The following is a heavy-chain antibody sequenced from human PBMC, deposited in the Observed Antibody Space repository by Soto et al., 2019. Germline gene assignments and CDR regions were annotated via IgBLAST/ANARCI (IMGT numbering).Heavy chain of an antibody. V-gene: IGHV4-34*01. CDR1: GGSFSGYY. CDR2: INHSGST. D-gene: IGHD3-3*01. Sequence: QVQLQQWGAGLLKPSETLSLTCAVYGGSFSGYYWSWIRQPPGKGLEWIGEINHSGSTNYNPFLKSRVTISVDTSKNQFSLKLSSVTAADTAVYYCARVRFLEWLPTFDNWGQGTLVTVSS. CDR3: ARVRFLEWLPTFDN. J-gene: IGHJ4*02.